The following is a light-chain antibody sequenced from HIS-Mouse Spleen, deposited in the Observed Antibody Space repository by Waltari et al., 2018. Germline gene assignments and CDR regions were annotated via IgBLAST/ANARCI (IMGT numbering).Light chain of an antibody. J-gene: IGLJ3*02. V-gene: IGLV2-8*01. Sequence: QSALTQPPSASGSPGQSVTISCTGTSSDVGGYNYVSLYQQHPGKGPKLMIYEVSKRPSGVRDRFSGSKSGNTASLTVSGLQAEDEADYYCSSYAGSNNWVFGGGTKLTVL. CDR1: SSDVGGYNY. CDR3: SSYAGSNNWV. CDR2: EVS.